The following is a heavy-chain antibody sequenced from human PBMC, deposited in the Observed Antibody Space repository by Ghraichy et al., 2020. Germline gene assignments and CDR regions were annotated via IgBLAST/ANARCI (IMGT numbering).Heavy chain of an antibody. CDR1: GFTFSSYA. Sequence: GGSLRLSCAASGFTFSSYAMSWVRQAPGKGLEWVSAISGSGGSTYYADSVKGRFTISRDNSKNTLYLQMNSLRAEDTAVYYCANIPNPHILLWSGFDYWGQGTLVTVSS. CDR2: ISGSGGST. V-gene: IGHV3-23*01. D-gene: IGHD3-3*01. CDR3: ANIPNPHILLWSGFDY. J-gene: IGHJ4*02.